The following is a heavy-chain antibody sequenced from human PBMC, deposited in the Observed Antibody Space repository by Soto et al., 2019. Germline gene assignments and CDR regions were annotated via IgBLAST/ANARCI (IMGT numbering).Heavy chain of an antibody. D-gene: IGHD3-3*01. CDR3: ASWISGIRRKDY. V-gene: IGHV1-69*13. Sequence: SVKVSCKASGGTFSSYAISWVRQAPGQGLEWMGGIIPIFGTANYAQKFQGRVTITADESSSTAYMELSSLRSEDTAVYYCASWISGIRRKDYWGQGTLVTVSS. CDR1: GGTFSSYA. CDR2: IIPIFGTA. J-gene: IGHJ4*02.